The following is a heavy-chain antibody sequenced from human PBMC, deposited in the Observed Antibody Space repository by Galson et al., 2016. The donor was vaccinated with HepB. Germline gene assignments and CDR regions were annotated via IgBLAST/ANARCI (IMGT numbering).Heavy chain of an antibody. V-gene: IGHV3-30-3*01. CDR3: ARGGTAFDYYYGMDV. D-gene: IGHD5-18*01. Sequence: SLRLSCAASGFTFSSYAMHWVRQAPGKGLEWVAVISYDGSNKNYADSVKGRFTISRDNSRNMVYLQMNSLRVEDTAVYYCARGGTAFDYYYGMDVWGQGTTVTVSS. J-gene: IGHJ6*02. CDR1: GFTFSSYA. CDR2: ISYDGSNK.